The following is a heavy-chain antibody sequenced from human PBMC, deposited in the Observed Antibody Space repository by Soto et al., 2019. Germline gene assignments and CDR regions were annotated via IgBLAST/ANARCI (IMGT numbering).Heavy chain of an antibody. CDR2: INDDGIST. V-gene: IGHV3-74*01. CDR3: TRGPRSTSTGTGAF. Sequence: GSLRLSCAASGFTFSMFWMHWVRQVPGKGPEWVSRINDDGISTNYADSVKGRFTISRDNAKNILYLQMNALRVEDTAVYYCTRGPRSTSTGTGAFWGQGTLVTVS. D-gene: IGHD1-1*01. J-gene: IGHJ4*02. CDR1: GFTFSMFW.